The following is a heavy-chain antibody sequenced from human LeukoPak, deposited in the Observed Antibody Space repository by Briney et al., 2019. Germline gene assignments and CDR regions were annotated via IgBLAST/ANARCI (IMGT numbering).Heavy chain of an antibody. D-gene: IGHD6-13*01. CDR2: IYYSGST. J-gene: IGHJ4*02. Sequence: PSETLSLTCTVSGGSISSSSYFWGWIRQPPGKGLEWIGSIYYSGSTYYNPSLTSRVTISVDTSKNQFSLKLRSVTAADTAVYYCASLRGSSWSLDYWGQGTLVSVSS. CDR1: GGSISSSSYF. CDR3: ASLRGSSWSLDY. V-gene: IGHV4-39*01.